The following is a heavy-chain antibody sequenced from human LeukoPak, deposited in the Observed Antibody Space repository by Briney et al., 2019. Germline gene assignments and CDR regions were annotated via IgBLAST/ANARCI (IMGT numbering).Heavy chain of an antibody. CDR2: TKSKTDGATT. CDR3: TTFES. J-gene: IGHJ4*02. V-gene: IGHV3-15*01. CDR1: GLSFSNAW. Sequence: GGSLTLSCAASGLSFSNAWMSWVRQAPGKGLEWVGRTKSKTDGATTDYAAPVKGRSTISTDDSQNTLYLQMNSLKTEDTAVYYCTTFESWGQGALVTVSS.